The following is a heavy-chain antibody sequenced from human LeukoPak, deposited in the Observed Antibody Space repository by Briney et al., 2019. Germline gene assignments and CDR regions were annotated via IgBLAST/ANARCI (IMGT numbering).Heavy chain of an antibody. CDR1: GFTFSNYA. CDR2: ISGRAGTT. J-gene: IGHJ3*02. D-gene: IGHD3-10*01. CDR3: ARVAAMVRGVTVDAFDI. V-gene: IGHV3-23*01. Sequence: PGGSLRLSCAASGFTFSNYAMSWVRQAPGKGLEWVSAISGRAGTTYYADSVKGRFTISRDNSKNTLYLQMNSLRAEDTAVYYCARVAAMVRGVTVDAFDIWGQGTMVTVSS.